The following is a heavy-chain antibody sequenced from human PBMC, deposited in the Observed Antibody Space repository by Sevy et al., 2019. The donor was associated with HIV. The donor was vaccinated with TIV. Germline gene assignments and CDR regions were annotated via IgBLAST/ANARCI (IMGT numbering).Heavy chain of an antibody. CDR1: GFTFSSFG. Sequence: GGSLRLSCAASGFTFSSFGMHWVRQAPGKGLEWVAVIWYEGSTTYYADSVRGRFTISRDSSNNTLYLQMNSLRADDTGVCYCAATAAHLDYWGQGTLVTVSS. D-gene: IGHD1-26*01. V-gene: IGHV3-33*01. J-gene: IGHJ4*02. CDR2: IWYEGSTT. CDR3: AATAAHLDY.